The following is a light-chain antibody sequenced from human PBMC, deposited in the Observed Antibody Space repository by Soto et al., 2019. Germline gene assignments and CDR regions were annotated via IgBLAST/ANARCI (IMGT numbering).Light chain of an antibody. CDR2: EVS. CDR3: YSYTGSTTRL. V-gene: IGLV2-14*01. CDR1: SSDVAGYNY. J-gene: IGLJ2*01. Sequence: QSALTQPASVSGSPGQSITISCTGTSSDVAGYNYVSWYQQHPGKVPKLMIYEVSNRPSGVSNRFSGSKSGNTASLTISGLQAEDEADYYCYSYTGSTTRLFGRATKLTVL.